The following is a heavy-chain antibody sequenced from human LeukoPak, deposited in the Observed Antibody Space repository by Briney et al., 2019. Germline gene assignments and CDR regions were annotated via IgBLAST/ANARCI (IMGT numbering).Heavy chain of an antibody. CDR3: ANYNYGTLGFDY. J-gene: IGHJ4*02. CDR1: GYTFNSHG. D-gene: IGHD5-18*01. Sequence: ASVKVSCKGSGYTFNSHGFSWVRQAPGQGLEWMGWISAYNGNTKYAQKLQGRVTLTTDTSTSTAYMELRSLRSDDTAVYYCANYNYGTLGFDYWGQGTLVTVSS. CDR2: ISAYNGNT. V-gene: IGHV1-18*01.